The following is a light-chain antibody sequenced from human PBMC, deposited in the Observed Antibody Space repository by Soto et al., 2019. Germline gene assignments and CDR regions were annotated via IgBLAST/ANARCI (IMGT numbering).Light chain of an antibody. Sequence: DIQMTQSPSTLSASVGDRVTITCRASQSISYWLAWYQQKPGKAPKLLISDASRLESGVPSRFSGSGSGTEFTLTISSLQPDDFATYYCQQYTTWTFGQGTKVEIK. J-gene: IGKJ1*01. V-gene: IGKV1-5*01. CDR2: DAS. CDR1: QSISYW. CDR3: QQYTTWT.